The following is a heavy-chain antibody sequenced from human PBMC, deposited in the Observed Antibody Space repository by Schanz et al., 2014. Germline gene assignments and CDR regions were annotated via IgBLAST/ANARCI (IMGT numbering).Heavy chain of an antibody. V-gene: IGHV3-74*01. D-gene: IGHD1-1*01. CDR2: INSDGTTT. J-gene: IGHJ4*02. Sequence: EVQLVESGGGLVQPGGSLRLSCAASGFTFSTYWMHWVRQAPGKGLVWVSHINSDGTTTTYADSVKGRFTISRDNAENTLYLQMNSLRVEDTAVYYCAMGGYQRHHWGQGTRVSDSS. CDR1: GFTFSTYW. CDR3: AMGGYQRHH.